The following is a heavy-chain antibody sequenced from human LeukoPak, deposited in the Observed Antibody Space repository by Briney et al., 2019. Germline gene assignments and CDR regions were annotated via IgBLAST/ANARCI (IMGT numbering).Heavy chain of an antibody. Sequence: PGGSLRLSCAASGFTFNTFDMTWVRQAPGKGLEWVGRIRSKANSYATAYAASVKGRFTISRDNSKDTLYLQMNSLTAEDTAVYYCARAVIGGGGSFYYYGMDVWGQGTTVTVSS. CDR3: ARAVIGGGGSFYYYGMDV. J-gene: IGHJ6*02. V-gene: IGHV3-73*01. CDR1: GFTFNTFD. CDR2: IRSKANSYAT. D-gene: IGHD2-15*01.